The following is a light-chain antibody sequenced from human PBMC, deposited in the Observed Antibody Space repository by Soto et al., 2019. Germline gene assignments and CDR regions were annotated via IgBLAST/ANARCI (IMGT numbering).Light chain of an antibody. J-gene: IGLJ3*02. Sequence: QPVLTQPPSASGTPGQRVTISCSGSRSNIGSNPVQWYLQLPGTAPKLLIYRNNERPSGVPDRFSGSKSGTSASLAISGLQSEDEAEYHCATWDDGLYGPVFGGGTKVTVL. V-gene: IGLV1-44*01. CDR1: RSNIGSNP. CDR2: RNN. CDR3: ATWDDGLYGPV.